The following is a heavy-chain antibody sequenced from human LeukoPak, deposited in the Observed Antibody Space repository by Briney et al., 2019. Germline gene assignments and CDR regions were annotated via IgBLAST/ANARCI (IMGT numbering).Heavy chain of an antibody. J-gene: IGHJ4*02. Sequence: PRGSLRLSCAASGFTFSSYAMSWVRQAPGKGLEWVSAISGSGGSTYYADSVKGRFTISRDNSKNSLYLQMNSLRTEDTALYYCAKDIRGDGYNSRFDYWGQGTLVTVSP. CDR1: GFTFSSYA. CDR3: AKDIRGDGYNSRFDY. CDR2: ISGSGGST. V-gene: IGHV3-23*01. D-gene: IGHD5-24*01.